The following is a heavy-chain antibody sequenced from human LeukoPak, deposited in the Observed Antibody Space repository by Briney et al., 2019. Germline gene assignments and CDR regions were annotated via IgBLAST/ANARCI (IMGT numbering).Heavy chain of an antibody. J-gene: IGHJ4*02. D-gene: IGHD3-3*01. CDR1: GGSISRGGYS. CDR3: ASTYYDFWSGHLYYFDY. V-gene: IGHV4-30-2*01. Sequence: SETLSLTCAVSGGSISRGGYSWSWIRQPPGKGLEWIGYIYHSGSTYYNPSLKSRVTISVDRSKNQFSLKLSSVTAADTAVYYCASTYYDFWSGHLYYFDYWGQGTLVTVSS. CDR2: IYHSGST.